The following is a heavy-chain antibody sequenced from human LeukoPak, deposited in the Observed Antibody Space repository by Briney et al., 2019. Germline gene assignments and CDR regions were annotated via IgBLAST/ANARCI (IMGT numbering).Heavy chain of an antibody. Sequence: SVKVSCKASGGTFSSYAISWVRQAPGQGLEWMGRIIPILGIADYAQKFQGRVTITADKSTSTAYMELSSLRSEDTAVYYCARAPDTDLMDWGQGTLVTVSS. D-gene: IGHD5-18*01. CDR1: GGTFSSYA. V-gene: IGHV1-69*04. CDR3: ARAPDTDLMD. J-gene: IGHJ4*02. CDR2: IIPILGIA.